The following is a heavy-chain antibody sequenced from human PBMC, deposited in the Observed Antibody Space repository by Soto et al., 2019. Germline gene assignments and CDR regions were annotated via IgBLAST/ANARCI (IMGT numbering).Heavy chain of an antibody. D-gene: IGHD3-16*01. V-gene: IGHV3-11*01. CDR1: GFTFSDYY. J-gene: IGHJ4*02. Sequence: QVQLVESGGGLVKPGGSLRLSCAASGFTFSDYYMSWIRQAPGKGLEWVSYISSSGSTIYYAESVKGRFTIYRDNAKNSLNLQMNSLRAEDTAVYYCARDVPEWGIQDYYFDYWGQETLVTVSS. CDR2: ISSSGSTI. CDR3: ARDVPEWGIQDYYFDY.